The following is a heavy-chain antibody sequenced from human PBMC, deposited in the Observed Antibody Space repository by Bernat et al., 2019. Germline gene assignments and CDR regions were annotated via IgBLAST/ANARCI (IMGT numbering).Heavy chain of an antibody. Sequence: EVQLVQSGAEVKKPGESLKISCKGSGYSFTSYWIGWVRQMPGKGLEWMGIIYPGDSDTSYSPSFQGQVTISADKSISTAYLQWSSLKASDTAMYYCAGHGRPDPTLDDYYYYDMDVWGQGTTVTVSS. D-gene: IGHD4-17*01. CDR1: GYSFTSYW. CDR3: AGHGRPDPTLDDYYYYDMDV. CDR2: IYPGDSDT. J-gene: IGHJ6*02. V-gene: IGHV5-51*03.